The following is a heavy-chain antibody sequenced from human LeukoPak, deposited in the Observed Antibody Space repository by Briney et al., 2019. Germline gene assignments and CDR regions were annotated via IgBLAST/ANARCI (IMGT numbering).Heavy chain of an antibody. D-gene: IGHD4-17*01. V-gene: IGHV1-2*02. CDR2: INPNSGGT. Sequence: ASVKVSCKASGHTFTGYYMHWVRQAPGQGLEWMGWINPNSGGTNYAQKFQGRVTMTRDTSISTAYMELSRLRSDDTAVYYCARPASGDYTYYYYMDVWGKGTTVTVSS. J-gene: IGHJ6*03. CDR1: GHTFTGYY. CDR3: ARPASGDYTYYYYMDV.